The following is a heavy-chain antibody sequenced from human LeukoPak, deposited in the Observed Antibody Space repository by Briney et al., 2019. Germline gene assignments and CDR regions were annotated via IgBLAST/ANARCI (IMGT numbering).Heavy chain of an antibody. CDR2: IYYSGRT. V-gene: IGHV4-59*01. J-gene: IGHJ6*04. CDR1: GGSISSYY. Sequence: SETLSLTCTVSGGSISSYYWSWIRQPPGKGLEWVGYIYYSGRTNYNPSLKSRVTISVDTSKNQFSLKLSSVTAADTAVYYCARGHLYDILTGYYRGMDYYYGMDVWGKGTTVTVSS. D-gene: IGHD3-9*01. CDR3: ARGHLYDILTGYYRGMDYYYGMDV.